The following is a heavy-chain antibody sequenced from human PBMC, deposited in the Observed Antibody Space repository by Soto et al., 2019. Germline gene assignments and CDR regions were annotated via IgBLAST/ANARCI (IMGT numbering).Heavy chain of an antibody. CDR1: GGSISSYY. V-gene: IGHV4-59*08. CDR2: IYYSGSS. J-gene: IGHJ4*02. Sequence: PSETLSLTCTVSGGSISSYYWSWIRQPPGKGLEWIGYIYYSGSSNYNPSLKSRVTISVDTSKNQFSLKLSSVTAADTAVYYCARRSYYGSGLYYFDYWGQGTLVTVSS. D-gene: IGHD3-10*01. CDR3: ARRSYYGSGLYYFDY.